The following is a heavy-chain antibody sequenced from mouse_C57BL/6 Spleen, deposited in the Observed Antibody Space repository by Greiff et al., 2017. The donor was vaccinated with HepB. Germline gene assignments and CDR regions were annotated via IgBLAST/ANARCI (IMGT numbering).Heavy chain of an antibody. D-gene: IGHD1-1*01. CDR1: GYTFTSYW. CDR3: ASYYYGSSYGYAMDY. CDR2: IYPGSGST. J-gene: IGHJ4*01. Sequence: VQLQQPGAELVKPGASVKMSCKASGYTFTSYWITWVKQRPGQGLEWIGDIYPGSGSTNYNEKFKSKATLTVDTSSSTAYMQLSSLTSEDSAFYYCASYYYGSSYGYAMDYWGQGTSVTVSS. V-gene: IGHV1-55*01.